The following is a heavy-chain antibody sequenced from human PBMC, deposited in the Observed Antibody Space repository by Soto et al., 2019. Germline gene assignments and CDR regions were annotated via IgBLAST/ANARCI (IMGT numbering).Heavy chain of an antibody. CDR2: ISSSSSYI. V-gene: IGHV3-21*01. Sequence: EVQLVESGGGLVKPGGSLRLSCAASGFTFSSYSMNWVRQAPGKGLEWVSSISSSSSYIYYADSVKGRFTISRDNAKNSLYLQMNSLRAEDTAVYYCARASDPVTTMAYYFDYWGQGTLVTVSS. J-gene: IGHJ4*02. D-gene: IGHD4-17*01. CDR3: ARASDPVTTMAYYFDY. CDR1: GFTFSSYS.